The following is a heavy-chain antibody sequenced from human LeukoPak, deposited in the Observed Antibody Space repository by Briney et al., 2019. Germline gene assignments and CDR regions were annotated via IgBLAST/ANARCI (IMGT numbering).Heavy chain of an antibody. J-gene: IGHJ4*02. CDR1: GFIFSSYA. D-gene: IGHD6-19*01. Sequence: PGGSLRLSCAASGFIFSSYAMSWVRQAPGKGLEWVSAISGSGGSTYYADSVKGRFTISRDNSKNTLYLQMSSVRAEDTAVYYCAKDRRIAVAGTMVDYWGQGILVTVST. CDR3: AKDRRIAVAGTMVDY. CDR2: ISGSGGST. V-gene: IGHV3-23*01.